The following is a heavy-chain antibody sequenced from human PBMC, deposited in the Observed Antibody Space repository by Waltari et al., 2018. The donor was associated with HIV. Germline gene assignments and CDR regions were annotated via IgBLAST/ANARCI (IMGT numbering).Heavy chain of an antibody. CDR2: ISSSGSSV. V-gene: IGHV3-11*01. CDR3: ARGHCDGVTCSSIYVY. Sequence: VQLVESGGGLAKPGGSLRLSCAGSGFSFSAFSLSWIRHRPGKCLEWISYISSSGSSVYYADSVKGRFTTSRDNAKNSMYLQMNNLTSEDAAVYYCARGHCDGVTCSSIYVYWGQGTLVGVAS. D-gene: IGHD2-21*01. CDR1: GFSFSAFS. J-gene: IGHJ4*02.